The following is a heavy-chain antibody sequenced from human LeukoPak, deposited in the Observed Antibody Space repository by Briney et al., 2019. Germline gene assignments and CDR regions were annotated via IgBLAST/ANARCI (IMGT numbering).Heavy chain of an antibody. CDR1: GGSISSSSYY. D-gene: IGHD3-10*01. V-gene: IGHV4-39*01. Sequence: SETLSLTCTVSGGSISSSSYYWGWIRQPPGKGLEWIGSIYYSGSTYYNPSLKSRVTISVDTSKNQLSLKLRSVTAADTAVYYCARHCGTMVRGFDYWGQGTLVTVSS. CDR3: ARHCGTMVRGFDY. J-gene: IGHJ4*02. CDR2: IYYSGST.